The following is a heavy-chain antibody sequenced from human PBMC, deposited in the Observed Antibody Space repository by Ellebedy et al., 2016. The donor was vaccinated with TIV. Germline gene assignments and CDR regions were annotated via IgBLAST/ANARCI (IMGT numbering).Heavy chain of an antibody. CDR2: INHSGST. J-gene: IGHJ4*02. CDR1: GGSFSGYY. CDR3: AREEYTEMGTLNLDY. Sequence: MPGGSLRLSCAVYGGSFSGYYWSWIRQPPGKGLEWIGEINHSGSTNYNPSLKSRVTISVDTSKNQFSLKLSSVTAADTAVYYCAREEYTEMGTLNLDYWGQGTLVTVSS. D-gene: IGHD5-24*01. V-gene: IGHV4-34*01.